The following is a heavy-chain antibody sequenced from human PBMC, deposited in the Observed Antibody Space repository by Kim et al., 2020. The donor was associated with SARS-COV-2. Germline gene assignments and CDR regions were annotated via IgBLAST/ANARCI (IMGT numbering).Heavy chain of an antibody. CDR3: ARRGDGYNYFWFDP. V-gene: IGHV5-51*01. J-gene: IGHJ5*02. Sequence: SPSFQGQVTISADKSISTAYLQWSSLKASDTAMYYCARRGDGYNYFWFDPWGQGTLVTVSS. D-gene: IGHD5-12*01.